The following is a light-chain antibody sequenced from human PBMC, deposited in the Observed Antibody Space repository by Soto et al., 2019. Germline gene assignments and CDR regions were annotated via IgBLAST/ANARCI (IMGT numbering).Light chain of an antibody. CDR1: QSVSSSY. CDR3: QQYGTSPYT. Sequence: EIVLTQSPGTLSLSPGERATLSCRASQSVSSSYLAWYQKKPGQAPRLLIYGASNRANGIPDRFSGSGSGTDVTLTISNVEPEDFAVYYCQQYGTSPYTFGQGTKLEIK. CDR2: GAS. J-gene: IGKJ2*01. V-gene: IGKV3-20*01.